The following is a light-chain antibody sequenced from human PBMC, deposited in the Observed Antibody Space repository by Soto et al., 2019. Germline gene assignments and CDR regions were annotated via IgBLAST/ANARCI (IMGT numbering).Light chain of an antibody. CDR2: KVS. V-gene: IGLV2-14*01. CDR1: SSDVGGYEY. CDR3: SSHSSSSTV. Sequence: QSVLTQPASVSGSPGQSITISCTGTSSDVGGYEYVSWYQQHPGKVPRLMIYKVSNRPSGVSNRFSGSKSGNTASLTISGLQAEDEADYYCSSHSSSSTVFGGGTKLTVL. J-gene: IGLJ2*01.